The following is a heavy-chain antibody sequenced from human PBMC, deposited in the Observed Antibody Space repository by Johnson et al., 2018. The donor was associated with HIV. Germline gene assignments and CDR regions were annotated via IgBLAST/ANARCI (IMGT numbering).Heavy chain of an antibody. J-gene: IGHJ3*02. CDR1: GFTFSNTW. V-gene: IGHV3-15*01. Sequence: VQLVESGGGLVKPGGSLRLSCVASGFTFSNTWMSWVRQAPGKGLEWVGRIKSKTDGGTTDYAAPVKGRFTISRDDSKNSLYLQLNSLKTEDTAVYYCTTKDSSGYNSLGAFDIWGPGTMVTVSS. D-gene: IGHD3-22*01. CDR3: TTKDSSGYNSLGAFDI. CDR2: IKSKTDGGTT.